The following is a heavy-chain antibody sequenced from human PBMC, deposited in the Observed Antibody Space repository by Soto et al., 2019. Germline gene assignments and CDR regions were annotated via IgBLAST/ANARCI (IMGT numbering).Heavy chain of an antibody. CDR1: GDTVTVYE. CDR3: ARDAAAEPHGMDV. J-gene: IGHJ6*02. V-gene: IGHV1-2*04. Sequence: GASVEVACKSSGDTVTVYEIDGLRQAPGQGLEWMGWINPNSGGTNYAQRFQGWVTMTRDTSISTAYMELSRLRSDDTAVYYCARDAAAEPHGMDVWGQGTTVTVSS. CDR2: INPNSGGT. D-gene: IGHD6-13*01.